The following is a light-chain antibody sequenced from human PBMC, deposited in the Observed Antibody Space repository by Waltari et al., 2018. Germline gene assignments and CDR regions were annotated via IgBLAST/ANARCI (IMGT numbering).Light chain of an antibody. V-gene: IGLV1-40*01. Sequence: QSGLTQPPSVSGAPGQRVTISCTGSSSNIGAGYDVHWYQKLPGTAPKLLIYGNNNRPSGVPDRFSGSKSGTSASLAITVLQAEDEADYYCQSYDSGLSGSVFGGGTKLTVL. CDR3: QSYDSGLSGSV. J-gene: IGLJ2*01. CDR2: GNN. CDR1: SSNIGAGYD.